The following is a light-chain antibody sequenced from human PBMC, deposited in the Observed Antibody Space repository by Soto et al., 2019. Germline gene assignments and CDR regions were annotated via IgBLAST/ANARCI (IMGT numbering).Light chain of an antibody. Sequence: QSALTQPASVSGSPGQSITISCTGTSSDVGGYNYVSWYRQHPGKAPKLMIYDVSNRPSGVSNRFSGSKSGNTASLTISGLQAEDEADYYCSSYTSSSTLHVFGTGTKLTVL. CDR1: SSDVGGYNY. V-gene: IGLV2-14*01. CDR3: SSYTSSSTLHV. CDR2: DVS. J-gene: IGLJ1*01.